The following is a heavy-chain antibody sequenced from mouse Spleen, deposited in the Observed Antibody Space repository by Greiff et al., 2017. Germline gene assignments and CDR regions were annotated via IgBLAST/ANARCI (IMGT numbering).Heavy chain of an antibody. V-gene: IGHV1-4*02. CDR1: GYTFTSYT. Sequence: LEESAAELARPGASVKMSCKASGYTFTSYTMHWVKQRPGQGLEWIGYINPSSGYTEYNQKFKDKTTLTADKSSSTAYMQLSSLTSEDSAVYYCARRTGTGAWFAYWGQGTLVTVSA. J-gene: IGHJ3*01. D-gene: IGHD4-1*01. CDR2: INPSSGYT. CDR3: ARRTGTGAWFAY.